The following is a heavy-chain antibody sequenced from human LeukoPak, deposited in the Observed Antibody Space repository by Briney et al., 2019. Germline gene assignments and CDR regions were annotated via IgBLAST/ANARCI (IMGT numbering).Heavy chain of an antibody. J-gene: IGHJ4*02. CDR3: AKEWYYYDSSGSLRQPYFDY. Sequence: PGRSLRLSCAASGFTFSSYGMRWVRQAPGKGLEWVAVISYDGSNKYYADSVKGRFTISRDNSKNTLYLQMNSLRAEDTAVYYCAKEWYYYDSSGSLRQPYFDYWGQGTLVTVSS. D-gene: IGHD3-22*01. V-gene: IGHV3-30*18. CDR1: GFTFSSYG. CDR2: ISYDGSNK.